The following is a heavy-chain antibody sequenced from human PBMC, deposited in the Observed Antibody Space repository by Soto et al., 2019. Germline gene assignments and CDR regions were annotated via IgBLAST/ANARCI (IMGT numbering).Heavy chain of an antibody. Sequence: HVQLQESGPGLVKPSQTLSLTCTVSGGSISSGGYYWSWIRQHPGKGLEWIGYIYYSGSTYYNPSLKSRVTISVDTSKNQFSLKLSSVTAADTAVYYCARDTPHYGDYGAFDIWGQGTMVTVSS. CDR2: IYYSGST. CDR1: GGSISSGGYY. CDR3: ARDTPHYGDYGAFDI. J-gene: IGHJ3*02. V-gene: IGHV4-31*03. D-gene: IGHD4-17*01.